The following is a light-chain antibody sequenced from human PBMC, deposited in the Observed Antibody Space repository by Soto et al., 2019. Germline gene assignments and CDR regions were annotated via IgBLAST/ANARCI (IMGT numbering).Light chain of an antibody. J-gene: IGKJ4*01. CDR3: QQYGSSPKLT. Sequence: EIVLTQSPGTLSLSPGERATLSCRASQSVSSTYLAWYQQKPGQAPRLLIDVASSRATGSPDRFSGSGSGTDFTLTISRLEPEDVAVYYCQQYGSSPKLTFGGGTKVEIK. CDR2: VAS. CDR1: QSVSSTY. V-gene: IGKV3-20*01.